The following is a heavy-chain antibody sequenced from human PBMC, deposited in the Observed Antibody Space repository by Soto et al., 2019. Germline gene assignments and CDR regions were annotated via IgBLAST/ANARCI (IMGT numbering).Heavy chain of an antibody. D-gene: IGHD1-26*01. Sequence: GESLKISCEGSGYTFTYYWIGWVRQMPGKGLEWMGVTYPFDSDTRYSPSFQGRVTISSVQSTNTAYLELSRLQASDTAIYYCGRHSGGATTGIDCWGRGTLVTVSS. CDR2: TYPFDSDT. V-gene: IGHV5-51*01. CDR3: GRHSGGATTGIDC. CDR1: GYTFTYYW. J-gene: IGHJ4*01.